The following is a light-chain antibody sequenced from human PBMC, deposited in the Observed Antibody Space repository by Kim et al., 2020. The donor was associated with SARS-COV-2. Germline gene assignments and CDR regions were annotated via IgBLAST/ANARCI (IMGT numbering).Light chain of an antibody. CDR2: GAS. Sequence: SPGERATLSCRGSQSVSSSYVAWYQQKPGQAPRLLIYGASSRATGSPDRFSGSGSGTDFTLTISRLEPGDFAVYYCQQYGSSPLYTFGQGTKLEI. V-gene: IGKV3-20*01. J-gene: IGKJ2*01. CDR1: QSVSSSY. CDR3: QQYGSSPLYT.